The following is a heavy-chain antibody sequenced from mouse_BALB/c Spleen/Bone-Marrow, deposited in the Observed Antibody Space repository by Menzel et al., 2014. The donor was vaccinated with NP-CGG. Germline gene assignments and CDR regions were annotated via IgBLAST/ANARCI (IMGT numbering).Heavy chain of an antibody. D-gene: IGHD1-1*01. V-gene: IGHV4-1*02. Sequence: EVQLQESGGGLVQPGGSLRLSCAASGFDFSRYWMSWVRQAPGKGLEWIGEINPDSSTINYTPSLKDKFIISRDNAKNTLYLQMSKVRFEDTALYYCARPSYYGRFAYWGQGTLVTVSA. CDR1: GFDFSRYW. CDR2: INPDSSTI. J-gene: IGHJ3*01. CDR3: ARPSYYGRFAY.